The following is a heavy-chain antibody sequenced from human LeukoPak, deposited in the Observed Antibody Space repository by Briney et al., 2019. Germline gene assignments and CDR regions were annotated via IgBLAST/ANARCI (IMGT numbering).Heavy chain of an antibody. CDR3: AKEDAGGLRFLDY. Sequence: GGSLRLSCAESGYTFSSYGMHWVRQAPGKGLEWVGFISYDGSNKYYADSVKGRFTISRDNSKNTLYLQMNSLRAEDTAVYYCAKEDAGGLRFLDYWGPGTLVTVSS. J-gene: IGHJ4*02. V-gene: IGHV3-30*02. CDR1: GYTFSSYG. D-gene: IGHD3-3*01. CDR2: ISYDGSNK.